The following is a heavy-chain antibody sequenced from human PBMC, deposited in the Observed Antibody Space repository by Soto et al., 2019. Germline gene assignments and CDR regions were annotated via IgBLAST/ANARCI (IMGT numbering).Heavy chain of an antibody. CDR1: GFSISSGYY. CDR2: IYRSGSS. J-gene: IGHJ4*02. D-gene: IGHD1-1*01. V-gene: IGHV4-38-2*02. CDR3: AREKVGTTFFDN. Sequence: SETLSLTCDGSGFSISSGYYWSWVRQPPGKGLEWIGSIYRSGSSYHNPSLESRLTVSIDLSKNQFSLKLASVTAADTAIYYCAREKVGTTFFDNWGQGTQVTV.